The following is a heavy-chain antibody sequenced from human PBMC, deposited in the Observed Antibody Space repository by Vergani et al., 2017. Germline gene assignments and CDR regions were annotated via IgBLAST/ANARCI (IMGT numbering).Heavy chain of an antibody. Sequence: EVQLVESGGGLVQPGGSLRLSCAASGFTFSSYWMSWVRQAPGKGLEWVAKIKQDGREKYYVDSVKGRFTISIDNAKNSLYLQMNSLRAEDTAVYYCAXVSGLEYDYVWGSYRLYYYGMDVWGQGTTVTVSS. CDR3: AXVSGLEYDYVWGSYRLYYYGMDV. V-gene: IGHV3-7*03. CDR2: IKQDGREK. J-gene: IGHJ6*02. CDR1: GFTFSSYW. D-gene: IGHD3-16*02.